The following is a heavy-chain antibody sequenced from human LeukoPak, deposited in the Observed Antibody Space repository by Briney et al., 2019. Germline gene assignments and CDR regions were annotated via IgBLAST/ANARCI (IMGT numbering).Heavy chain of an antibody. D-gene: IGHD3-22*01. CDR3: ARMMTPRLYYDSSDYYYGAFDI. J-gene: IGHJ3*02. CDR1: GYTFTNYG. CDR2: ISAYNGHT. Sequence: ASVKVSCKASGYTFTNYGISWVRQAPGQGLEWMGWISAYNGHTNYAQKLQGRVTMTRDTSTSTAYMELRSLRSDDPAVYYSARMMTPRLYYDSSDYYYGAFDIWGQGTMVTVSS. V-gene: IGHV1-18*01.